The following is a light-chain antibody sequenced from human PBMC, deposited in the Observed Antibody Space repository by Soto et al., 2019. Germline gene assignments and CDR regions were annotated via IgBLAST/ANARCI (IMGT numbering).Light chain of an antibody. CDR3: QQYGSSPVA. V-gene: IGKV3-20*01. Sequence: EIVLTQSPGTLSLSPGERATLSCRASQSVSSSYLAWYQQKPGQAPRLLIYGASSRATGIPDRFSGSGSGTDFILTISRLEPEDFAVYYCQQYGSSPVAFGQGTKV. CDR2: GAS. CDR1: QSVSSSY. J-gene: IGKJ1*01.